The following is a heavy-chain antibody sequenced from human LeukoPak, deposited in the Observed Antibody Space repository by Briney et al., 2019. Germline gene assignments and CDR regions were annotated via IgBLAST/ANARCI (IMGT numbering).Heavy chain of an antibody. CDR3: ARGYCSGGSCLRKDAFDI. CDR2: INPSGGST. CDR1: GYTFTSYY. J-gene: IGHJ3*02. Sequence: ASVKVSCKASGYTFTSYYMHWVRQAPGQGPEWMGIINPSGGSTSYAQKFQGRVTMTRDMSTSTVYMELSSLRSEDTAVYYCARGYCSGGSCLRKDAFDIWGQGTMVTVSS. V-gene: IGHV1-46*01. D-gene: IGHD2-15*01.